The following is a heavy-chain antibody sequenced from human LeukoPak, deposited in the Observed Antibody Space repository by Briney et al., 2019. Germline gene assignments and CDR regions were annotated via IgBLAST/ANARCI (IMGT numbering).Heavy chain of an antibody. D-gene: IGHD3-16*01. CDR3: ARVRYRLAETYIDY. J-gene: IGHJ4*02. CDR2: MNPNSGNT. CDR1: GYTFTSYD. V-gene: IGHV1-8*01. Sequence: ASVKVSCKASGYTFTSYDINWVRQATGQGLEWMGWMNPNSGNTGYAQKFQGRVTMTRNTSISTAYMELSRLRSDDTAVYYCARVRYRLAETYIDYWGQGALVTVSS.